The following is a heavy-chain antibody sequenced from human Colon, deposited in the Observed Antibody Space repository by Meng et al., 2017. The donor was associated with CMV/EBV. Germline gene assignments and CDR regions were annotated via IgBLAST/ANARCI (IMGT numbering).Heavy chain of an antibody. D-gene: IGHD3-9*01. Sequence: GGSLRLSCTGSGFSFSDYVLTWVRQAPGKGLECVAVIFADGKNAYYLDSLEGRFDVSRDNSRNTVYLQMNNLRGDDTAVYFCARGDGSENSDTLTGSIYTLVGNVWGQGTKVTVSS. J-gene: IGHJ6*02. CDR1: GFSFSDYV. CDR3: ARGDGSENSDTLTGSIYTLVGNV. V-gene: IGHV3-23*03. CDR2: IFADGKNA.